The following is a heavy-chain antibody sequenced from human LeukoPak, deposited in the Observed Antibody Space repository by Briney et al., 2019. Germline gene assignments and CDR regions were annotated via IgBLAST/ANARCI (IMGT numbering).Heavy chain of an antibody. V-gene: IGHV3-23*01. CDR3: AKTVANIYYMDV. Sequence: GSLRLSCAASGFTFSSYAMSWVRQAPGKGLEWVSAISGSGGSTYYADSVKGRFTISRDNSKNTLYLQMNSLRAEDTAVYYCAKTVANIYYMDVWGKGTTVTVSS. CDR1: GFTFSSYA. CDR2: ISGSGGST. D-gene: IGHD2-15*01. J-gene: IGHJ6*03.